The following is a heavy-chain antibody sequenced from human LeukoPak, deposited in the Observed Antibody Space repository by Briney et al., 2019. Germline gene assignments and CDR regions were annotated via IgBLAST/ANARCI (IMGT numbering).Heavy chain of an antibody. D-gene: IGHD3-22*01. V-gene: IGHV3-30-3*01. Sequence: GRSLRLSCAASGFTFSSYAMHWVRQAPGKGLEWVAVISYDGSNKYYADSVKGRFTISRDNYKNTLYLQMNSLRAEDTAVYYCARNLGDSSGYYDYWGQGTLVTVSS. CDR2: ISYDGSNK. CDR3: ARNLGDSSGYYDY. CDR1: GFTFSSYA. J-gene: IGHJ4*02.